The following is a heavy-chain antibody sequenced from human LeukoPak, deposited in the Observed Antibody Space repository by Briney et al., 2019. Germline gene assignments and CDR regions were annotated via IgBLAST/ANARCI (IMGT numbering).Heavy chain of an antibody. J-gene: IGHJ3*02. CDR3: ARDFPSYYYDSSGYYDAFDI. CDR2: ISSSSSYI. Sequence: GGSLRLSCAASRFTFSSYKVNWVRQAPGKGLEWVSSISSSSSYIYYADSVKGRFTISRDNARNSLYLQMNSLRAEDTAVYYCARDFPSYYYDSSGYYDAFDIWGQGTMVTVSS. D-gene: IGHD3-22*01. V-gene: IGHV3-21*01. CDR1: RFTFSSYK.